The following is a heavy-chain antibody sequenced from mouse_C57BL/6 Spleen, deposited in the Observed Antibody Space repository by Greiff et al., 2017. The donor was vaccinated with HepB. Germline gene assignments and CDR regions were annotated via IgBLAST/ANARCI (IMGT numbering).Heavy chain of an antibody. D-gene: IGHD1-1*01. J-gene: IGHJ3*01. V-gene: IGHV1-82*01. CDR1: GYAFSSSW. CDR2: IYPGDGDT. Sequence: VQLQQSGPELVKPGASVKISCKASGYAFSSSWMNWVKQRPGKGLEWIGRIYPGDGDTNYNGKFKGKATLTADKSSSTAYMQLSSLTSEDSAVYFCARRDYYGSNWGFAYWGQGTLVTVSA. CDR3: ARRDYYGSNWGFAY.